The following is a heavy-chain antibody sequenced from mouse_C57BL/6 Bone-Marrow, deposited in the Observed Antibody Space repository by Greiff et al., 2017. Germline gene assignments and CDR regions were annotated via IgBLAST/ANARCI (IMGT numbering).Heavy chain of an antibody. D-gene: IGHD1-1*01. CDR1: GYTFTSYW. CDR2: IDPSDSYT. J-gene: IGHJ3*01. V-gene: IGHV1-69*01. Sequence: QVQLQQPGAELVMPGASVKLSCKASGYTFTSYWMHWVKQRPGQGLEWIGDIDPSDSYTNYNQKFKGKSTLTVDKSSSTAYMQLSSLTSEDSAVYYWARGYYGFAYWGQGTLVTVSA. CDR3: ARGYYGFAY.